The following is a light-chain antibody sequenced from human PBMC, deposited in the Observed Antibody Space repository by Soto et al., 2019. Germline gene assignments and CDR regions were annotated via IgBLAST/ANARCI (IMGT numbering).Light chain of an antibody. V-gene: IGLV2-14*03. CDR3: DSYTSGSTFV. CDR2: GVT. CDR1: SSDIGGYNF. Sequence: QSALTQPASVSGSPGQSITISCIGTSSDIGGYNFVSWYQQHPGKAPKLIIYGVTKRPSGVSDRFSGSKSGNTASLTISGLQTEDEADYYCDSYTSGSTFVFGTGTKAPS. J-gene: IGLJ1*01.